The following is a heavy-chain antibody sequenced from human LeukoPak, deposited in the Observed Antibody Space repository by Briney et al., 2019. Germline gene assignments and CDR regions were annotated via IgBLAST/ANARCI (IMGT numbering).Heavy chain of an antibody. CDR2: INHSGST. J-gene: IGHJ4*02. Sequence: SQTLSLTCTVSGYSISSGYYWGWIRQPPGKGLEWIGEINHSGSTYYNPSLKSRVTISVDTSKNQFSLKLSSVTAADTAVYYCARRPDYYGSGSFDYWGQGTLVTVSS. CDR3: ARRPDYYGSGSFDY. V-gene: IGHV4-38-2*02. CDR1: GYSISSGYY. D-gene: IGHD3-10*01.